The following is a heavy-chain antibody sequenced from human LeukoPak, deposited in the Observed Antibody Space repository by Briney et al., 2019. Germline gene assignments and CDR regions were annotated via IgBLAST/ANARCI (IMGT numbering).Heavy chain of an antibody. CDR2: IFYTGNT. D-gene: IGHD1-14*01. CDR3: ARQVGTPGPFDY. J-gene: IGHJ4*02. Sequence: SETLSLTCTVSGGSISSSSYYWGWIRQPPGKGLEWIVTIFYTGNTYYNPSLKTRVTISVDTSKNQFSLNLYSVTAADTAVYYCARQVGTPGPFDYWGQGALVTVSS. CDR1: GGSISSSSYY. V-gene: IGHV4-39*01.